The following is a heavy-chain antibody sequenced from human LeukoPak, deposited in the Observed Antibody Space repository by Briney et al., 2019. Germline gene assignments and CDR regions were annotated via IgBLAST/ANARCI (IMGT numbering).Heavy chain of an antibody. D-gene: IGHD5-12*01. J-gene: IGHJ4*02. CDR2: IYYSGST. CDR1: GGSISSYY. CDR3: ARQNFAVATSGSDY. V-gene: IGHV4-59*08. Sequence: SETLSLTCTVSGGSISSYYWSWIRQPPGKGLEWIGYIYYSGSTNYNPSLKSRVTISVDTSKNQFSLKLSSVTAADTAVYYCARQNFAVATSGSDYWGQGTLVTVSS.